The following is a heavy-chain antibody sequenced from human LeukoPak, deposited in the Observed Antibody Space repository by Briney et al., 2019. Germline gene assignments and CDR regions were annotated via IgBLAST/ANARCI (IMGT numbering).Heavy chain of an antibody. V-gene: IGHV3-48*02. CDR3: ARSDGSGRDRDS. CDR2: ISMSSTTI. Sequence: AGSVRHSCAGSGFNFSQYSMNWVRQAPRKGLQWLSYISMSSTTIFYADSARCRFTISRDNAKDSVYPQMNRLRDGDAAVYYCARSDGSGRDRDSWGQGTLVIVSS. D-gene: IGHD3-10*01. J-gene: IGHJ5*01. CDR1: GFNFSQYS.